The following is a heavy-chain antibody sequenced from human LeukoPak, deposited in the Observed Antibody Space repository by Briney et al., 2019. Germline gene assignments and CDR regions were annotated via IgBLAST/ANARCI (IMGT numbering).Heavy chain of an antibody. D-gene: IGHD6-19*01. Sequence: PGGSLRLSCTASGFTVSSSYMTWVRQAPGKGLEWVANINQDGSAKYYVDSVKGRFTISRDNTQNSLYLQMNSLRAEDTALYYCARDPGWGAVDIWGQGTMVTVSS. CDR2: INQDGSAK. J-gene: IGHJ3*02. V-gene: IGHV3-7*04. CDR3: ARDPGWGAVDI. CDR1: GFTVSSSY.